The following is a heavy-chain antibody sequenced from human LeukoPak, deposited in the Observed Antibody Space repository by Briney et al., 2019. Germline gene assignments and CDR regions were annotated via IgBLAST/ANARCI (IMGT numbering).Heavy chain of an antibody. J-gene: IGHJ4*02. D-gene: IGHD2-8*01. CDR2: IHYTGNT. Sequence: GSLRLSCAASGFTFNSYSMNWVRQAPGKGLEWIGYIHYTGNTYYNPSLKSRVSISVDMSQNQFSLNLNSVTAADTAVYFCAGIVLKEAAQFDFWGQGTRVTVSS. V-gene: IGHV4-59*06. CDR1: GFTFNSYS. CDR3: AGIVLKEAAQFDF.